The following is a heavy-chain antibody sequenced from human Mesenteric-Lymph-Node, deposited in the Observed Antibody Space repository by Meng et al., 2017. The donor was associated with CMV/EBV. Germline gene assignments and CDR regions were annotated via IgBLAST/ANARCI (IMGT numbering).Heavy chain of an antibody. CDR1: GFTFSSYA. V-gene: IGHV3-7*01. CDR3: ARPYDSSGC. D-gene: IGHD3-22*01. J-gene: IGHJ4*02. CDR2: IKQDGSEK. Sequence: GESLKISCAASGFTFSSYAVHWVRQAPGKGLEWVANIKQDGSEKYYVDSVKGRFTISRDNAKNSLYLQMNSLRAEDTAVYYCARPYDSSGCWGQGTLVTVSS.